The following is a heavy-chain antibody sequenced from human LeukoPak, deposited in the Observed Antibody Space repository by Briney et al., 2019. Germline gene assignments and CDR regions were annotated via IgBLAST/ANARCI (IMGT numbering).Heavy chain of an antibody. D-gene: IGHD2-15*01. CDR3: ARRYCSGGSCYSTYRYYYYMDV. Sequence: SETLSLTCTVPGGTISSYYWSWIRQPAGKGLEWVGGIYTSGSTNYNPSLKSRVTMSVDTSKNQFSLKLSSVTAADTAVYYCARRYCSGGSCYSTYRYYYYMDVWGKGTTVTVSS. CDR1: GGTISSYY. V-gene: IGHV4-4*07. J-gene: IGHJ6*03. CDR2: IYTSGST.